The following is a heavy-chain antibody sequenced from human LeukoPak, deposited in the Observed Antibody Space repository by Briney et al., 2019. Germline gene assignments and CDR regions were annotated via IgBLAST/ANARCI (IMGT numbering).Heavy chain of an antibody. CDR1: GYTFSSNY. CDR2: INPSGGST. CDR3: ARGHFYDSSDYHDTFDI. D-gene: IGHD3-22*01. V-gene: IGHV1-46*01. Sequence: ASVKVSCKASGYTFSSNYMHWVRQAPGQGLEWMGIINPSGGSTSYAPKFQGRVTMTRDMSTSTVYMELSSLRSEDTAVYYCARGHFYDSSDYHDTFDIWGQGTMVTVSS. J-gene: IGHJ3*02.